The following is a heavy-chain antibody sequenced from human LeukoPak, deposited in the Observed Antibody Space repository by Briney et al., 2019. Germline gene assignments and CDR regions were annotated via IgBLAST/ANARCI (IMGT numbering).Heavy chain of an antibody. CDR1: GYTFTCYY. CDR2: INPSGGST. D-gene: IGHD1-26*01. J-gene: IGHJ6*02. Sequence: ASVKVSCKASGYTFTCYYMHWVRQAPGQGLEWMGIINPSGGSTSYAQKFQGRVTMTRDTSTSTVYMELSSLRSEDTAVYYCARDGSVGGNYYYGMDVWGQGTTVTVSS. CDR3: ARDGSVGGNYYYGMDV. V-gene: IGHV1-46*01.